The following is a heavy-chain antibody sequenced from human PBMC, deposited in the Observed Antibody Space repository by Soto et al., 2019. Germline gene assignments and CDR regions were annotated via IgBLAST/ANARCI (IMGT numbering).Heavy chain of an antibody. Sequence: SETLSLTCTVSGGSISSSSYYWGWIRQPPGKGMEWIGSIYYSGSTNYNPSLKIRVTILVDTSKNQFSLILSSVTAADTAVYYCATEASSGTFDYWGQGTLVTVSS. D-gene: IGHD6-6*01. V-gene: IGHV4-39*07. CDR3: ATEASSGTFDY. CDR1: GGSISSSSYY. CDR2: IYYSGST. J-gene: IGHJ4*02.